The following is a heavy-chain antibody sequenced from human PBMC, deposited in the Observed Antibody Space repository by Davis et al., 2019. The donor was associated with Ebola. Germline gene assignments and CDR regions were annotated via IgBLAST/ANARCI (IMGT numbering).Heavy chain of an antibody. V-gene: IGHV5-10-1*01. CDR1: GYSFTNYW. D-gene: IGHD2-21*02. J-gene: IGHJ3*02. Sequence: KVSCKGSGYSFTNYWISWVRQMPGKGLEWMGRIDPSDSYTNYSPSFQGHVTISADKSISTAYLQWSSLKASDTAMYYCARRGIVVVTAKDAFDIWGQGTMVTVSS. CDR3: ARRGIVVVTAKDAFDI. CDR2: IDPSDSYT.